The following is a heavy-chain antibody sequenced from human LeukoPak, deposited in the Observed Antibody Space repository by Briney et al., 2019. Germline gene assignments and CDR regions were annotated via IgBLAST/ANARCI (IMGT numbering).Heavy chain of an antibody. V-gene: IGHV3-23*01. CDR2: ISGSGGST. Sequence: PGGSLRLSCAASGFTFSSYAMSWVRQAPGKGLEWVSAISGSGGSTYYADSVKGRFTISRDNSKNTLYLQMNSLRVEDTAVYYCAKVSGSSSSWYIYAFDIWGQGTMVTVSS. J-gene: IGHJ3*02. CDR1: GFTFSSYA. D-gene: IGHD6-13*01. CDR3: AKVSGSSSSWYIYAFDI.